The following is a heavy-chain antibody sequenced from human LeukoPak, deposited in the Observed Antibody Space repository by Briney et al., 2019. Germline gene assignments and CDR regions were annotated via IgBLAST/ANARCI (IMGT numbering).Heavy chain of an antibody. J-gene: IGHJ3*02. CDR1: GYTFTSYY. CDR3: ARDPGIASLEGAFDI. V-gene: IGHV1-18*04. D-gene: IGHD6-13*01. Sequence: GASVKVSCKASGYTFTSYYMHWVRQAPGQGLEWMGWISAYNGNTNYAQKLQGRVTMTTDTSTSTAYMELRSLRSDDTAVYYCARDPGIASLEGAFDIWGQGTMVTVSS. CDR2: ISAYNGNT.